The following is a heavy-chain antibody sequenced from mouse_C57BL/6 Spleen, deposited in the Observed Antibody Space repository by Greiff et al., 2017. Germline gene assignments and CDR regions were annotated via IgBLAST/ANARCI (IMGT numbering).Heavy chain of an antibody. J-gene: IGHJ3*01. CDR3: AREYSIIGGFAY. V-gene: IGHV1-55*01. CDR2: IYPGSGST. D-gene: IGHD2-5*01. Sequence: QVQLKQPGAELVKPGASVKMSCKASGYTFTSYWITWVKQRPGQGLEWIGDIYPGSGSTNYNEKFKSKATLTVDKSSSTAYMQLSSLTSEDSAVYYCAREYSIIGGFAYWGQGTLVTVSA. CDR1: GYTFTSYW.